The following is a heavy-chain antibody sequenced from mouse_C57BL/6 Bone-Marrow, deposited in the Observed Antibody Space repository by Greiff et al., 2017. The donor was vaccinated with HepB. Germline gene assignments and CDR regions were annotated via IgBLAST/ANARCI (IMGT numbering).Heavy chain of an antibody. Sequence: QVQLQQPGAELVKPGASVKLSCKASGYTFTSYWMQWVKQRPGQGLEWIGEIDPSDSYTNYNQTFKGKATLTVDTSSSTAYMQLSSRTSEDSAVYYCARCGAWFAYWGQGTLVTVSA. V-gene: IGHV1-50*01. CDR2: IDPSDSYT. J-gene: IGHJ3*01. CDR3: ARCGAWFAY. CDR1: GYTFTSYW.